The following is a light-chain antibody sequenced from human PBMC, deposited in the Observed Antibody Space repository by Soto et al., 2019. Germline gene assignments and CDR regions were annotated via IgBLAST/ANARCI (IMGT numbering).Light chain of an antibody. J-gene: IGKJ1*01. CDR1: QDISSY. Sequence: DIQMTQAPSSLSVSVGDRVTITCQASQDISSYLSWYQQKPGKAPNLLIYEASTLQSGVPSRFSGSGSGTEFTLSVSSLQPEDFATYYCLQLDRYTRTFGQGTKVDIK. CDR2: EAS. V-gene: IGKV1-9*01. CDR3: LQLDRYTRT.